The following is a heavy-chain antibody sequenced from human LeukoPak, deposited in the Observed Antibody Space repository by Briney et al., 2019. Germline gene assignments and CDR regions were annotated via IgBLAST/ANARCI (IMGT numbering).Heavy chain of an antibody. CDR2: INSDGSST. D-gene: IGHD5-18*01. Sequence: GGSLRLSCAASGFTFSNYWMHRVRQAPGKGLVRVSRINSDGSSTTYADSVKGRFTISRDNAKNTLYLQMNSLRAEDTAVYYCARDPHGYWWFDPWGQGTLVTVSS. V-gene: IGHV3-74*03. J-gene: IGHJ5*02. CDR3: ARDPHGYWWFDP. CDR1: GFTFSNYW.